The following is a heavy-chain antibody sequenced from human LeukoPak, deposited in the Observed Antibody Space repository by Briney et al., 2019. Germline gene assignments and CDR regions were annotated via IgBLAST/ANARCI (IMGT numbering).Heavy chain of an antibody. D-gene: IGHD3-22*01. V-gene: IGHV3-23*01. CDR2: ISGSGSHT. Sequence: GGSLRLSCAASGFSFSGYAMSWVRHAPGKGLEWVSSISGSGSHTYHADSVKGRFTISRDNSKNTLYLQMNSLRAEDTAVYYCAKDISGYYRPFDYWGQGTLVTVSS. CDR3: AKDISGYYRPFDY. J-gene: IGHJ4*02. CDR1: GFSFSGYA.